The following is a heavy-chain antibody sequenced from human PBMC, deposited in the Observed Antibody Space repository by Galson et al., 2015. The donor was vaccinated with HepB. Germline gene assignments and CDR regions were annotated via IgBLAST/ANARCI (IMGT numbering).Heavy chain of an antibody. V-gene: IGHV3-11*04. CDR1: GFSFRDNY. J-gene: IGHJ6*02. CDR3: ARGGYLYYSGTYMGAV. Sequence: SLRLSCAASGFSFRDNYMSWIRQAPGKGLEWVSYISGTGSTIYYVDSVKGRFTISRDNSRTTLYLQMNSLRADDTAVYYCARGGYLYYSGTYMGAVWGQGTTVTVSS. D-gene: IGHD1-7*01. CDR2: ISGTGSTI.